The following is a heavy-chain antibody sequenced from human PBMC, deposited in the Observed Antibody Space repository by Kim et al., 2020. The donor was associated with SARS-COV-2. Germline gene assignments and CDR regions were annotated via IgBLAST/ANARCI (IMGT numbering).Heavy chain of an antibody. CDR2: IYHSGST. CDR3: ARVQYPYYYGSGSYGYYFDY. D-gene: IGHD3-10*01. CDR1: GGSISSSNW. V-gene: IGHV4-4*02. Sequence: SETLSLTCAVSGGSISSSNWWSWVRQPPGKGLEWIGEIYHSGSTNYNPSLKSRVTISVDKSKNQFSLKLSSVTAADTAVYYCARVQYPYYYGSGSYGYYFDYWGQGTLVTVSS. J-gene: IGHJ4*02.